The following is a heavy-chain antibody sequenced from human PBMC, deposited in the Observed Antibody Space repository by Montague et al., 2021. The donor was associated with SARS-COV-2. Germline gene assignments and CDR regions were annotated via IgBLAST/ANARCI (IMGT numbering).Heavy chain of an antibody. CDR1: GASFSGYH. Sequence: SETLSLTCAVYGASFSGYHWTWIRQPPGRGLVWVGEVIHNGKTSYNPSLQSRLTMSVDTYKKQFSLRLSSVTAADTAVYFCAKGSHIHEKRGLRTGWFDPWGQGTLVTVSS. J-gene: IGHJ5*02. V-gene: IGHV4-34*01. CDR2: VIHNGKT. CDR3: AKGSHIHEKRGLRTGWFDP. D-gene: IGHD7-27*01.